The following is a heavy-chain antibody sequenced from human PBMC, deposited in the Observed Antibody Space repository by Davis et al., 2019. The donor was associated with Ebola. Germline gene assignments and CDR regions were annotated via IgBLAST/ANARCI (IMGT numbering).Heavy chain of an antibody. V-gene: IGHV3-33*06. CDR1: GFTFSSYG. D-gene: IGHD3-22*01. J-gene: IGHJ4*02. CDR3: AKRDDSSGYPYYFDC. CDR2: IWYDGSNK. Sequence: GGSLRPSCAASGFTFSSYGMHWVRQAPGKGLEWVAVIWYDGSNKYYADSVKGRFTISRDNSKNTLYLQMNSLRVEDSAVYYCAKRDDSSGYPYYFDCWGQGTLVTVSS.